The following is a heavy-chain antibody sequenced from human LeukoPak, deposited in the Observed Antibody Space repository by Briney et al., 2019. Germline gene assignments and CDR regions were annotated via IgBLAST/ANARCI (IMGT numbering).Heavy chain of an antibody. D-gene: IGHD6-13*01. J-gene: IGHJ3*02. CDR3: AERARRGIGADGDGFDI. Sequence: GGSLRLSCAASGFIFDDYAMHWVRHVPGKGLEWVSGISWDSAAIGYADSVRGRFIISRDNAKNSLYLQINSLRFEDTALYYCAERARRGIGADGDGFDIWGQGTMVTVSS. V-gene: IGHV3-9*01. CDR2: ISWDSAAI. CDR1: GFIFDDYA.